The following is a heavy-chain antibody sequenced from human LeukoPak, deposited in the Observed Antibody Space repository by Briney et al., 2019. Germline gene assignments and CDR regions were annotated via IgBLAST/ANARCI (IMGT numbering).Heavy chain of an antibody. V-gene: IGHV3-9*01. Sequence: PGGSLRLSCAASGFTFDDYAMHWVRQAPGKGLEWVSGISWNSGSIGYADSVKGRFTISRDNAKNSLYLQMNSLRAEDTALYYCAKVLYSSSSLGGLDIWGQGTMVTVSS. CDR1: GFTFDDYA. J-gene: IGHJ3*02. D-gene: IGHD6-13*01. CDR3: AKVLYSSSSLGGLDI. CDR2: ISWNSGSI.